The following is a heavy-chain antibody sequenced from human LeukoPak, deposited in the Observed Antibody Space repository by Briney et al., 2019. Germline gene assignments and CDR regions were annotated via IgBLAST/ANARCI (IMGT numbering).Heavy chain of an antibody. V-gene: IGHV4-39*01. Sequence: SETLSLTCTVSGGSISSSSYYWGWIRQPPGKGLEWIGSIYYSGSTYYNPSLKSRVTISVDTSKNQFSLKLSSVTAADTAVYYCATRGDCSSTSCYAGDAFDIWGQGTMVTVSS. D-gene: IGHD2-2*01. CDR3: ATRGDCSSTSCYAGDAFDI. J-gene: IGHJ3*02. CDR2: IYYSGST. CDR1: GGSISSSSYY.